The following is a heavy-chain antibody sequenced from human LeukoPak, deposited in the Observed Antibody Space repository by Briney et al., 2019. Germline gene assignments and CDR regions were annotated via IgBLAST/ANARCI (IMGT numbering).Heavy chain of an antibody. J-gene: IGHJ4*02. CDR3: ARVSRSTSLDY. Sequence: ASVKVSCKASGYTFTSYGISWVRQAPGQGLEWMGWISAYNGNTNYAQKLQGRVTITADESTSTAYMELSSLRSEDTAVYYCARVSRSTSLDYWGQGTLVTVSS. CDR2: ISAYNGNT. V-gene: IGHV1-18*01. CDR1: GYTFTSYG. D-gene: IGHD2-2*01.